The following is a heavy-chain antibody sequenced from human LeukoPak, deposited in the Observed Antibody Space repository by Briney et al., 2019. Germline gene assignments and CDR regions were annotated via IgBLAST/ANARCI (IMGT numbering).Heavy chain of an antibody. V-gene: IGHV4-59*08. D-gene: IGHD3-22*01. CDR1: GDSISSYY. Sequence: SETLSLTCTVSGDSISSYYWSWIRQPPGKGLEWIGYIYYSGSTYYNPSLKSRVTISVDTSKNQFSLKLSSVTAADTAVYYCARHEAVEYYYDSSGYFDYWGQGTLVTVSS. CDR3: ARHEAVEYYYDSSGYFDY. J-gene: IGHJ4*02. CDR2: IYYSGST.